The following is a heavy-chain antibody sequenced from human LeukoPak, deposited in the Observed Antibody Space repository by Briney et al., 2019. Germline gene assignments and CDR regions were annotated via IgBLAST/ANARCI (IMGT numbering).Heavy chain of an antibody. V-gene: IGHV4-34*01. CDR1: GGSFSGYY. D-gene: IGHD4-17*01. CDR3: ARGLSEPGYGDSYYYGMDV. Sequence: PSETLSLTCAVYGGSFSGYYWSWIRQPPGKGLEWIGEINHSGSTNYNPSLKSRVTISVDTSKNQFSLKLSSVTAADTAVYYCARGLSEPGYGDSYYYGMDVWGQGTTVTVSS. CDR2: INHSGST. J-gene: IGHJ6*02.